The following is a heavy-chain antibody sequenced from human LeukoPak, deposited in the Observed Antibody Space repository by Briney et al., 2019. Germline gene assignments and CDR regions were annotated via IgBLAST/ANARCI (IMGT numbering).Heavy chain of an antibody. J-gene: IGHJ1*01. CDR2: INHSGST. Sequence: SETLSLTCAVYGGSFSGYYWSWIRQPPGKGLEWIGEINHSGSTNYNPSLKSRVTISVDTSKNQFSLKLSSVTAADTAVYYCARTAAGPKHFQHWGQGTLVTVSS. V-gene: IGHV4-34*01. CDR1: GGSFSGYY. CDR3: ARTAAGPKHFQH. D-gene: IGHD6-13*01.